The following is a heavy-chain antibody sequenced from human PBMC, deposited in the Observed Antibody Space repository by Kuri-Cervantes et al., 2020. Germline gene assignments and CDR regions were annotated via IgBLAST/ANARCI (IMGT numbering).Heavy chain of an antibody. J-gene: IGHJ6*02. D-gene: IGHD5-18*01. Sequence: ASVKVSCKASGYTFTSYAMHWVRLAPGQRLEWMGWMNPNSGNTGYAQKFQGRVTMTRNTSISTAYMELSSLRSEDTAVYYCARDQRRTAMAGYYYYGMDVWGQGTTVTVSS. CDR1: GYTFTSYA. V-gene: IGHV1-8*02. CDR2: MNPNSGNT. CDR3: ARDQRRTAMAGYYYYGMDV.